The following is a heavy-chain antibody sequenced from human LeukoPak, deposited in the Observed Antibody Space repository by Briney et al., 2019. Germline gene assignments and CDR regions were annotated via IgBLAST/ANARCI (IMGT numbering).Heavy chain of an antibody. V-gene: IGHV4-39*01. Sequence: SETLSLSCTVCGGSISSSSYYWGWIRQPPGKGLEWIGSIYYSGSTYYNPSLKSRVTISVDTSKNQFSLKLSSVTAADTAVYYCATYGGNPRGFDPWGQGTLVTVSS. J-gene: IGHJ5*02. CDR1: GGSISSSSYY. CDR3: ATYGGNPRGFDP. D-gene: IGHD4-23*01. CDR2: IYYSGST.